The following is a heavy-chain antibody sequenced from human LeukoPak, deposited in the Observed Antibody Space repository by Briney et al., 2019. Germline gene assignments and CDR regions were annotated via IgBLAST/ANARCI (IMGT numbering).Heavy chain of an antibody. CDR2: INHSGST. V-gene: IGHV4-34*01. D-gene: IGHD6-13*01. Sequence: SETLSLTCVVYGGSFSGYYWSWIRQPPGKGLEWIGEINHSGSTNYNPSLKSRVTISVDTSKNQFSLKLSSVTAADTAVYYCARGRSWYGGVWFDPWGQGTLVTVSS. CDR3: ARGRSWYGGVWFDP. CDR1: GGSFSGYY. J-gene: IGHJ5*02.